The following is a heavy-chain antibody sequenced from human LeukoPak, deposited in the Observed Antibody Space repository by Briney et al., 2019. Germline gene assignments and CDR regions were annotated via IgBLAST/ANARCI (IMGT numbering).Heavy chain of an antibody. J-gene: IGHJ3*02. CDR1: GVTFDLYT. Sequence: PGGSLRLSCAASGVTFDLYTMHWVRQAPGKGLEWVAVMSYDGGNIQYADSVKGRFTISRDNSKNTLYLQMSSLRPEDTSVYYCAREGARGAVDVFDMWGQGTMVTVSS. D-gene: IGHD6-19*01. V-gene: IGHV3-30*04. CDR2: MSYDGGNI. CDR3: AREGARGAVDVFDM.